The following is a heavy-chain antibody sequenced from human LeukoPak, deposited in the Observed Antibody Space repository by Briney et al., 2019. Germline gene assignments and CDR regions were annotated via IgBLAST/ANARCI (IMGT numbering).Heavy chain of an antibody. CDR1: GFTFSNYA. J-gene: IGHJ4*02. CDR3: AKDLYTSRYACCFDY. Sequence: TGGSLRLSCVASGFTFSNYAMNWVRQAPGKGLEWASGVSGGGSSTYYADSVKGRFTISRDNSKNMLYLQMNSLRAEDTAVYYCAKDLYTSRYACCFDYWGQGTLVTVSS. CDR2: VSGGGSST. D-gene: IGHD6-13*01. V-gene: IGHV3-23*01.